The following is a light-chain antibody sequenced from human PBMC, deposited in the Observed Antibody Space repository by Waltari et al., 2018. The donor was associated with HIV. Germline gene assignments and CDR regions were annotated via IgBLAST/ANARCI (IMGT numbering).Light chain of an antibody. CDR2: GAS. V-gene: IGKV3-15*01. Sequence: EIVMTQSPATLSVSPGERATLSCRASQSVRSNLAWYQQKPGQAPRLPLYGASTRATGIPARFSGSGSGTEFTLTISSLQSEDFAVYYCQQYNNWPPWTFGQGTKVEIK. CDR3: QQYNNWPPWT. CDR1: QSVRSN. J-gene: IGKJ1*01.